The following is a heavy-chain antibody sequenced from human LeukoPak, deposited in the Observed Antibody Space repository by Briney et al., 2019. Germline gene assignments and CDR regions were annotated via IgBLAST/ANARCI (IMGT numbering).Heavy chain of an antibody. CDR3: ARDETLFSRPIWALDY. CDR1: GYTFTSYY. V-gene: IGHV1-46*01. D-gene: IGHD3-9*01. Sequence: GASVKVSCKASGYTFTSYYMHWVRQAPGQGLEWMGIINPSGGSTSYAQKFQGRVTMTRDTSTSTVYMELSSLRSEDTAVYYCARDETLFSRPIWALDYWGQGTLVTVSS. J-gene: IGHJ4*02. CDR2: INPSGGST.